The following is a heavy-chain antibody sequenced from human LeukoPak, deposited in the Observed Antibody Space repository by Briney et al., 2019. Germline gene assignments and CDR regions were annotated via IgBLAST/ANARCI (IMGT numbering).Heavy chain of an antibody. J-gene: IGHJ4*02. Sequence: GGSLRLSCAASGFAFSNYAMSWVRQAPGKGLEWVSTISNSGDATYYADSVKGRFTISRDNAKNTLFLQMDSLRAEDTALYYCVRSLRSADFWGQGTLVTVSS. CDR1: GFAFSNYA. CDR2: ISNSGDAT. V-gene: IGHV3-23*01. CDR3: VRSLRSADF.